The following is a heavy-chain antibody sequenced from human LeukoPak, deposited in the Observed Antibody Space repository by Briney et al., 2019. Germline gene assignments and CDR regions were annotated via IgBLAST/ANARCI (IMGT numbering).Heavy chain of an antibody. J-gene: IGHJ4*02. CDR1: GGSISSSSYY. CDR2: IYYTGST. D-gene: IGHD3-3*01. V-gene: IGHV4-39*01. CDR3: ATTRGFLEWFWGTVHHES. Sequence: SETLSLTCTVSGGSISSSSYYWGWIRQPPGKGLEWIGNIYYTGSTYYNPSLKSRVTISVETSKNQFSLKLTSVTAADTAVYYCATTRGFLEWFWGTVHHESWGQGTLVTVSS.